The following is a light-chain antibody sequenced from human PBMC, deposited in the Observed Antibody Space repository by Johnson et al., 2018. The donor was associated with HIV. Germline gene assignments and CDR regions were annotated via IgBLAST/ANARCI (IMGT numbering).Light chain of an antibody. CDR1: SSNIGNNY. V-gene: IGLV1-51*01. CDR2: ENN. J-gene: IGLJ1*01. Sequence: QSVLTQPPSVSAAPGQKVTISCSGSSSNIGNNYVSWYQQLPGTAPKLLIYENNKRPSGIPDRFSGSKSGTSATLGITGLQTGDEAGYYCGTWDSSLSGVFGTGTKVTVL. CDR3: GTWDSSLSGV.